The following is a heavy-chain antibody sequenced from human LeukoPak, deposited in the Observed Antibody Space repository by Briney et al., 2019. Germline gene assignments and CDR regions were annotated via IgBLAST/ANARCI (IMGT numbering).Heavy chain of an antibody. V-gene: IGHV3-15*01. Sequence: GGSLRLSCAASGFTFSSAWMTWVRQAPGKGLEWVGRIKSKTDGGAADYAAPVKGRFTISRDDSKNTLYLRMNSLKTEDTAVYYCTTPPGNYYAWAYFQHWGQGTLVTVSS. CDR3: TTPPGNYYAWAYFQH. CDR1: GFTFSSAW. CDR2: IKSKTDGGAA. D-gene: IGHD1-26*01. J-gene: IGHJ1*01.